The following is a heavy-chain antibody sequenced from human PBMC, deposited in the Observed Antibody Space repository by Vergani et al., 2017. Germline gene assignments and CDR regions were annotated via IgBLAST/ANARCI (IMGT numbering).Heavy chain of an antibody. CDR3: AKDFAHFLTGLSPFGYFDY. CDR1: GFTFRSYG. D-gene: IGHD3/OR15-3a*01. CDR2: IQYDAGNK. J-gene: IGHJ4*02. V-gene: IGHV3-30*02. Sequence: QVQLVESGGGVVQPGGSLRLSCAASGFTFRSYGIHWVRQAPGKGLEWVAFIQYDAGNKYYADSVKGRFTISRDNSKNTLYLQMNSLRAEDTAVYYCAKDFAHFLTGLSPFGYFDYWGQGILLTVSS.